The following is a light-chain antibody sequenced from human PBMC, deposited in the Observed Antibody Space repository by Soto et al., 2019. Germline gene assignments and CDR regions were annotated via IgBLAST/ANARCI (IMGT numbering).Light chain of an antibody. J-gene: IGKJ2*01. V-gene: IGKV3-20*01. Sequence: IVLTQSPGTLSLSPGERATLSCKTSKSVYSSHLAWYQQKSGHAPRLLIYAASSRATGIPDRFSGSGSGTDFTLTINRLEPEDFAVYYCQLDVPSLPGYTFGQGTKLEI. CDR1: KSVYSSH. CDR3: QLDVPSLPGYT. CDR2: AAS.